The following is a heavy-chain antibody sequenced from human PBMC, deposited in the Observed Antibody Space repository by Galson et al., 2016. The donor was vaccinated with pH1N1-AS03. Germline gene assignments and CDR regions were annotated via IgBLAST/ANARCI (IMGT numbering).Heavy chain of an antibody. CDR1: GYIFTGFY. CDR2: INTDSGVT. V-gene: IGHV1-2*04. Sequence: SVKVSCKASGYIFTGFYVHWARQAPGQGLEWMGWINTDSGVTNYAQKFEAWVTMTRDTSVSTAYMELYGLKSDDTAVYYCARDPRGPCTSATCPTTYYFGMDVWGQGTTAIVSS. J-gene: IGHJ6*02. D-gene: IGHD2-2*01. CDR3: ARDPRGPCTSATCPTTYYFGMDV.